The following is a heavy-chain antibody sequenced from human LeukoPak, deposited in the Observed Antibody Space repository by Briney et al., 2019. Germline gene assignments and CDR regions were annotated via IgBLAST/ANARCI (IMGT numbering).Heavy chain of an antibody. Sequence: ASVKVSCKAVGHIFSSHGMSWVRQAPGQGLEWMGWISASSGDTKFAQKFQGRLSMTTDTSTTTAYMELKSLTSDDTAVYYCARDSLGSYYWFDPWGQGTLVTVSS. CDR3: ARDSLGSYYWFDP. D-gene: IGHD1-26*01. CDR1: GHIFSSHG. V-gene: IGHV1-18*01. CDR2: ISASSGDT. J-gene: IGHJ5*02.